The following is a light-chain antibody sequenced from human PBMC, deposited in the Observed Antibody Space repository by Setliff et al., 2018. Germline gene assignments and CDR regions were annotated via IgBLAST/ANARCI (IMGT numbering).Light chain of an antibody. J-gene: IGLJ3*02. CDR2: EVT. Sequence: QSALTQPPSASGSPGQSVTISCTGTSSDVGGYTYVPWYQQHPGKAPKLMIYEVTKRPSGVPDRFSGSKSGNTASLTVSGLQAEDEADYYCSSYGGSNNLVFGGGTKVTVL. V-gene: IGLV2-8*01. CDR1: SSDVGGYTY. CDR3: SSYGGSNNLV.